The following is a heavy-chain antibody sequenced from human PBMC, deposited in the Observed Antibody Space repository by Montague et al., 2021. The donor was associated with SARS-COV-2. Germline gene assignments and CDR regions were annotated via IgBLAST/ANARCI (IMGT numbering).Heavy chain of an antibody. D-gene: IGHD2-2*01. CDR1: GGSISSSSYY. CDR2: IYYSGST. J-gene: IGHJ4*02. V-gene: IGHV4-39*01. CDR3: ARLRDIVVVPAAFDY. Sequence: SETLSLTCTVSGGSISSSSYYWGWIRQPPGKGLEWIGSIYYSGSTYYNPSLKSRATISVDTSKNQFSLKLSSVTAADTAVYYCARLRDIVVVPAAFDYWGQGTLVTVSS.